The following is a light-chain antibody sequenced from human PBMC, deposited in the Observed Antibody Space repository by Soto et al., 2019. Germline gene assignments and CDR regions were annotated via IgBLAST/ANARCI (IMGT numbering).Light chain of an antibody. CDR1: SSNIGNNY. Sequence: QSVLTQPPSASGTPGQRVTISCSGSSSNIGNNYVHWYQQLPGTAPKLHIYRNNQRPSGVPDRFSGSKSGTSASLAISGLRSEDEADYYCATWDDSLNGHWVFGGGTKLTVL. CDR2: RNN. J-gene: IGLJ3*02. V-gene: IGLV1-47*01. CDR3: ATWDDSLNGHWV.